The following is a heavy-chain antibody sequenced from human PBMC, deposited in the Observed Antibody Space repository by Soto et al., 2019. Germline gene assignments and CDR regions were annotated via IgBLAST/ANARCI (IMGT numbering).Heavy chain of an antibody. Sequence: QVQLQQWGAGLLKPSEALSLTCAVYGGSFSGYYWSWIRQPPGKGLEWIGEINHSGSTNYNPSLKSRVTISVDTSKNQFSLKLSSVTAADSAVYYCARRTSHSNNFDYWGQGTLVTVSS. CDR1: GGSFSGYY. D-gene: IGHD2-2*01. CDR2: INHSGST. CDR3: ARRTSHSNNFDY. J-gene: IGHJ4*02. V-gene: IGHV4-34*01.